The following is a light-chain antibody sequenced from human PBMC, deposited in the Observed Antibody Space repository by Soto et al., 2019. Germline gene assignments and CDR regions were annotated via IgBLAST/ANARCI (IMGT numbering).Light chain of an antibody. CDR3: QQYNTFSCT. V-gene: IGKV1-5*01. CDR1: QSISNH. Sequence: DIQMTQSPSSLSASVEDRVIITCRASQSISNHLNWYQQKPGRAPSLLIYDASTLESGVPSRFSGSGSGTEFTLTISNLQPEDFATYHCQQYNTFSCTFGQGTKVDIK. CDR2: DAS. J-gene: IGKJ2*02.